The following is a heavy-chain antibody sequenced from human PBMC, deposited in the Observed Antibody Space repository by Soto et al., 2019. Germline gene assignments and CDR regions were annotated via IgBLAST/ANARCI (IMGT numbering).Heavy chain of an antibody. V-gene: IGHV3-21*01. CDR2: ISSSSSYI. J-gene: IGHJ5*02. CDR1: GFTFSSYS. CDR3: ARVVVVPAAPFDH. Sequence: PGGSLRLSCAASGFTFSSYSMNWVRQAPGKGLEWVSSISSSSSYIYYADSVKGRFTISRDNAKNSLYLQMNSLRAEDTAVYYCARVVVVPAAPFDHWGQGTLVTVSS. D-gene: IGHD2-2*01.